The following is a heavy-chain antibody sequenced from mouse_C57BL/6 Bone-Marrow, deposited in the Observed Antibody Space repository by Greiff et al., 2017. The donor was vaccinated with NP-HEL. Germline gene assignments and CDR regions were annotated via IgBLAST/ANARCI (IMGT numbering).Heavy chain of an antibody. CDR1: GYTFTSYW. CDR3: ARRYYYGSSYDAMDY. J-gene: IGHJ4*01. V-gene: IGHV1-64*01. D-gene: IGHD1-1*01. CDR2: IHPNSGST. Sequence: QVQLQQSGAELVKPGASVKLSCKASGYTFTSYWMHWVKQRPGQGLEWIGMIHPNSGSTNYNEKFKSKATLTVDKSSSTAYMQLSSLTSEDSAVYYCARRYYYGSSYDAMDYWGQGTSVTVSS.